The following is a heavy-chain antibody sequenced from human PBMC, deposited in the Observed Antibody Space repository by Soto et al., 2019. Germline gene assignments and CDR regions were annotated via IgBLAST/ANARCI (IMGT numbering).Heavy chain of an antibody. CDR3: VSDGLYSSSSFYYYYHGMEV. CDR1: VASINSYY. D-gene: IGHD6-6*01. CDR2: IYVSGST. V-gene: IGHV4-4*07. Sequence: QVQLQESGPGLVKPSGTLALTCTVSVASINSYYWSWIRQPAGKGLEWIGRIYVSGSTNYNPSLKSRVTLARHAAKSQLYQNLSYATAADTAVYYCVSDGLYSSSSFYYYYHGMEVWGHGTTVIVSS. J-gene: IGHJ6*02.